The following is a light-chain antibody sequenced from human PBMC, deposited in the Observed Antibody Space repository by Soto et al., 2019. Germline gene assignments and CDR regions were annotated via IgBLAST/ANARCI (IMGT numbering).Light chain of an antibody. CDR3: QHYDSRPWS. Sequence: DIQMTQSPSTLSASVGDRVTITCRASRNINIWLAWYQQKPGKAPNLLIYKASSLESGVPSRFSGSGSGTEFTLTISSLQPDDFATYYCQHYDSRPWSFGQGTKVDIK. CDR1: RNINIW. V-gene: IGKV1-5*03. CDR2: KAS. J-gene: IGKJ1*01.